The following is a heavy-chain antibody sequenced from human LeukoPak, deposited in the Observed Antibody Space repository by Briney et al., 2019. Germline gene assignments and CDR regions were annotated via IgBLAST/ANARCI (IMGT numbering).Heavy chain of an antibody. J-gene: IGHJ2*01. V-gene: IGHV1-69*01. Sequence: GASVTVSCKASGGTSISYAISWVRQAPGQGLEWMGGIIPIFGTANYAQKFQGRVTITADESTSTAYMELSSLRSEDTAVYYCARSRGAVPAATDWYFDLWGRGTLVTVSS. CDR2: IIPIFGTA. CDR3: ARSRGAVPAATDWYFDL. CDR1: GGTSISYA. D-gene: IGHD2-2*01.